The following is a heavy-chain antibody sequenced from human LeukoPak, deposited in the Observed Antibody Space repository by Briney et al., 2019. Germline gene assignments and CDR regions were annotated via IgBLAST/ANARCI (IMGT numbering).Heavy chain of an antibody. V-gene: IGHV4-4*02. CDR3: ARVAVAGPSNWFDP. Sequence: SETLSLTCAVSGGSISSSNWWSWVRQPPGKGLEWIGEIYHSGSTNYNPSLKSRVTISVDKSKNQFSLKLSSVTAADTAVYYCARVAVAGPSNWFDPWGQGTLVTVSS. CDR2: IYHSGST. D-gene: IGHD6-19*01. CDR1: GGSISSSNW. J-gene: IGHJ5*02.